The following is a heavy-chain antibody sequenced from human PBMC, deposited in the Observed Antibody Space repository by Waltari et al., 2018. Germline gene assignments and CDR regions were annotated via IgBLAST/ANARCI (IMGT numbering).Heavy chain of an antibody. D-gene: IGHD3-3*01. J-gene: IGHJ4*02. V-gene: IGHV4-59*01. CDR1: GDSITNYY. CDR2: IAYSGST. CDR3: ARSYDFWSGYPLGY. Sequence: QVQLQESGPGLVTPSETLSLICSVSGDSITNYYWSWVRQPPGRGLEWIGYIAYSGSTRYNPYLTSRATISVDTSKQQFSLRLGSVTAADTAIYYCARSYDFWSGYPLGYWGQGTLVTVSS.